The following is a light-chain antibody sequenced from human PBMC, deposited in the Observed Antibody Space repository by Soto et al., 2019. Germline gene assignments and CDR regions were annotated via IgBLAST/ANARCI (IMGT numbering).Light chain of an antibody. V-gene: IGLV1-51*01. CDR3: QVWDSSSDHSV. Sequence: QSVLTQPPSVSAAPGQKVTISCSGSSSNIGNNYVSWYQQLPGTAPKLLISDNNKRPSGIPDRFSGSKSGTSATLTISGVEAGDEADYSCQVWDSSSDHSVFGGGTKVTVL. CDR1: SSNIGNNY. CDR2: DNN. J-gene: IGLJ2*01.